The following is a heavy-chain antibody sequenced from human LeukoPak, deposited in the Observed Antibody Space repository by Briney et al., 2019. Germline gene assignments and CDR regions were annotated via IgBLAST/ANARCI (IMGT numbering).Heavy chain of an antibody. CDR1: GFTFSDHA. D-gene: IGHD2-15*01. CDR2: ISGDSVYN. CDR3: ARSPCGGNCYYLFEY. J-gene: IGHJ4*02. V-gene: IGHV3-21*01. Sequence: GGSLRLSCETSGFTFSDHAMNWVRRAPGKGLEWVSSISGDSVYNFDADSVKGRFTTSRDNAKNSLFLQMDSLRAEDTAVYYCARSPCGGNCYYLFEYWGQGTLVTVA.